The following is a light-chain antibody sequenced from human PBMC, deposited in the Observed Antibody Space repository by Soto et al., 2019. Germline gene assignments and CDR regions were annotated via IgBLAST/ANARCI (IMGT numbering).Light chain of an antibody. CDR2: EVR. CDR3: SSHAGTDVLVV. V-gene: IGLV2-23*02. CDR1: SSDIGSYNL. J-gene: IGLJ2*01. Sequence: QSALTQPASVSGTPGQSITISCSGTSSDIGSYNLVSWYQQHPGKAPKLLIFEVRRLPSGVSSRFSGSKSGNTASLTISGLQAEDEAEYDCSSHAGTDVLVVFGGGTKVTVL.